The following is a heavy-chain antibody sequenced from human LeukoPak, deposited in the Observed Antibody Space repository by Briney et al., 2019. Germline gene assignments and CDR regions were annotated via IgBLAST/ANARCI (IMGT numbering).Heavy chain of an antibody. V-gene: IGHV1-18*04. CDR3: ARDVNEGYYYYYGMDV. CDR1: GYTFTSYG. CDR2: ISAYNGNT. J-gene: IGHJ6*04. D-gene: IGHD1-1*01. Sequence: GASVKVSCKASGYTFTSYGISWVRQAPGQGLEWMGWISAYNGNTNYAQKLQGRVTMTTDTSTSTAYMELRSLRSDDTAVYYCARDVNEGYYYYYGMDVWGKGTTVTVPS.